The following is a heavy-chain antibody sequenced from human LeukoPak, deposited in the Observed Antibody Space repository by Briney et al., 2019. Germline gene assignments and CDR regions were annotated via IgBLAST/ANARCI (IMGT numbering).Heavy chain of an antibody. CDR1: GFTFSGSA. V-gene: IGHV3-73*01. CDR2: IRSKANSYAT. J-gene: IGHJ6*03. Sequence: GGSLRLSCAASGFTFSGSAMHWVRQASGKGLEWVGRIRSKANSYATAYPASVKGRFTISRDDSKNTAYLKMNSLKTEDTGVYYCTRHMGYCSGGSCYGDYYYYYYMDVWGKGTTVTVSS. CDR3: TRHMGYCSGGSCYGDYYYYYYMDV. D-gene: IGHD2-15*01.